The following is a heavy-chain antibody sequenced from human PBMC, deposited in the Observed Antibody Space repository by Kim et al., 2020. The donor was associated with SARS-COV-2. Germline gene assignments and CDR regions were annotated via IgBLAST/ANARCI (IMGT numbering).Heavy chain of an antibody. CDR2: IYYSGST. CDR1: GGSISSSSYY. J-gene: IGHJ3*02. CDR3: ARLNVAAGDAFDI. Sequence: SETLSLTCTVSGGSISSSSYYWGWIRQPPGKGLEWIGSIYYSGSTYYNPSLKSRVTISVDTSKNQFSLKLSSVTAADTAVYYCARLNVAAGDAFDIWGQGTMVTVSS. D-gene: IGHD6-13*01. V-gene: IGHV4-39*01.